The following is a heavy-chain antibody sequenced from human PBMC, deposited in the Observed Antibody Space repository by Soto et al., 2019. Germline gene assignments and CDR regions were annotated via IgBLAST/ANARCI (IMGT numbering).Heavy chain of an antibody. Sequence: EVQLVESGGGSIQTGGSLRLSCAASGFTFSSYNMNWVRQAPGKGLEWISYISSTGSTTYYADSVKGRFTTSRDNAKNSLFLQMNSLRDEDTAVYYCAREARGFAYWGQGTLVTVSS. J-gene: IGHJ4*02. CDR1: GFTFSSYN. CDR2: ISSTGSTT. V-gene: IGHV3-48*02. CDR3: AREARGFAY. D-gene: IGHD3-10*01.